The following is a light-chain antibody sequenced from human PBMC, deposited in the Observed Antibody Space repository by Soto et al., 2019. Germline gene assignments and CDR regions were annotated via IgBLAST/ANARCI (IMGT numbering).Light chain of an antibody. CDR2: GNR. CDR1: NSNLGAGYD. V-gene: IGLV1-40*01. CDR3: QAYAYSLTAFV. J-gene: IGLJ3*02. Sequence: QSALTQPPSVSGAPGQRVTISCTGNNSNLGAGYDVHWYQQLPGAAPKLVIFGNRNRPSGVPERFSGSKSGPSASLAIPGLQAEDEADYYCQAYAYSLTAFVFGGGTKLTVL.